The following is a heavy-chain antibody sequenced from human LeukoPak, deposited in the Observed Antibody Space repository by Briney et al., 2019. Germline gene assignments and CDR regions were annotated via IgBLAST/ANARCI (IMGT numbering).Heavy chain of an antibody. CDR1: GGSISSSSYY. V-gene: IGHV4-39*01. Sequence: SETLSLTCTVSGGSISSSSYYWGWIRQPPGKGLDWIGIINYRGNTYYNPSLKRRVTISVDTSKNQFSLKLSSVTAADTAVYYCARRDSYSSGYYYFDYWGQGTLVTVSS. CDR3: ARRDSYSSGYYYFDY. D-gene: IGHD3-22*01. J-gene: IGHJ4*02. CDR2: INYRGNT.